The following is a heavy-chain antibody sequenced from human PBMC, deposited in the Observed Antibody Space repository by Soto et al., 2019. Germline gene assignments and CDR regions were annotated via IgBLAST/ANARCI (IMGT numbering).Heavy chain of an antibody. CDR2: ISSHGDST. D-gene: IGHD3-22*01. CDR3: VNPPGYYYDSSAYYCV. CDR1: GFTFSSYG. Sequence: GGSLRLSCSASGFTFSSYGMHWVRQAPGKGLEYVSAISSHGDSTYYADSVKGRFTSSRDISKNTLYLQMSSLRAEDTAVYYCVNPPGYYYDSSAYYCVWGQETLVTVSS. J-gene: IGHJ1*01. V-gene: IGHV3-64D*06.